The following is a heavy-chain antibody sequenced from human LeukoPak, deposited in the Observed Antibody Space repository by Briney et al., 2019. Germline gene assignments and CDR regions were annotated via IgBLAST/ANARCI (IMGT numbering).Heavy chain of an antibody. D-gene: IGHD4-17*01. J-gene: IGHJ3*02. CDR1: GGSISSYY. Sequence: PSETMSLTCTVSGGSISSYYWSWIRQPAGKDPTWIGRIYTSGSTNYNPSLKSRVTMSVDMSKNQFSLKLSSVTAADTAVYYCARDYFDYGDYVGSWAFDIWGQGTMVTVSS. V-gene: IGHV4-4*07. CDR3: ARDYFDYGDYVGSWAFDI. CDR2: IYTSGST.